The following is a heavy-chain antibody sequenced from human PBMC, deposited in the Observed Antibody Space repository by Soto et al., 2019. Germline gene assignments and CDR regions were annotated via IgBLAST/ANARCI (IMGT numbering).Heavy chain of an antibody. CDR1: GGSISSYY. V-gene: IGHV4-59*08. CDR3: ARRGGFPRGGFDY. CDR2: IYYSGST. D-gene: IGHD2-15*01. Sequence: SETLSLTCTVSGGSISSYYWSWIRQPPGKGLEWIGYIYYSGSTNYNPSLKSRITISVDTSKNQFSLTLSSVTAADTAVYYCARRGGFPRGGFDYWGQGTRVTVSS. J-gene: IGHJ4*02.